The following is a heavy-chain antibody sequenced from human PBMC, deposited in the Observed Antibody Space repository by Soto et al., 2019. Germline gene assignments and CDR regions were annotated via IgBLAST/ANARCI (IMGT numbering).Heavy chain of an antibody. D-gene: IGHD1-20*01. V-gene: IGHV4-31*03. Sequence: QVQLQESGPGLVKPSQTLSLTCTVSGGSISSGGYYWSWIRQHPGKGLEWIGYIYYSGSTYYNPSLKSRVTLAVDTSKNQFSLKLSCVTASDTAVYYCARKEFLTGTKGHFDYWGQGTLVTVS. CDR1: GGSISSGGYY. CDR2: IYYSGST. CDR3: ARKEFLTGTKGHFDY. J-gene: IGHJ4*02.